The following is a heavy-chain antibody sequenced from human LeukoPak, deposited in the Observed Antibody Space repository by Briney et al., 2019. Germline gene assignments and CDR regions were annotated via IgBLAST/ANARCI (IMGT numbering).Heavy chain of an antibody. CDR1: GGTFSSYA. CDR3: ARTDDPQIAYFDY. V-gene: IGHV1-69*05. J-gene: IGHJ4*02. Sequence: SVKVSCKASGGTFSSYAISWVRQAPGQGLEWMGGIIPIFGTANYAQKFQGRVTITTDESTSTAYMELSSLRSEDTAVYYCARTDDPQIAYFDYWGQGTLVTVSS. CDR2: IIPIFGTA. D-gene: IGHD3-22*01.